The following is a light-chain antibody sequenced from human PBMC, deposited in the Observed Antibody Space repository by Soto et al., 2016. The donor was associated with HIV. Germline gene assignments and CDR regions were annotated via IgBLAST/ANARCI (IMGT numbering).Light chain of an antibody. Sequence: SYVLTQAPSVSVAPGKTARITCTENNIGTKSVHWYQQKPGQAPVLVVQDDSVRPSGIPERFSGSNSGNTATLTIRRVEAGDEADYYCQVWDNGSDHAVFGRGTQLTVL. J-gene: IGLJ7*01. CDR2: DDS. CDR1: NIGTKS. V-gene: IGLV3-21*01. CDR3: QVWDNGSDHAV.